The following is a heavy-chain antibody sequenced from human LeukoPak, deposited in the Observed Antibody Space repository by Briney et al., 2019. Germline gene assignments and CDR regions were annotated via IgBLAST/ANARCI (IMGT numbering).Heavy chain of an antibody. CDR1: RINSNSYW. CDR3: ARALSDFWTGYLFDS. CDR2: IKQDGSET. Sequence: PGGSLRLSCALSRINSNSYWMTWVRHAPGKGLEWVANIKQDGSETYYMDSVKGRFSISRDNAKNSLYLQMNSLRAEDTAVYYCARALSDFWTGYLFDSWGQGTLVTVSS. D-gene: IGHD3/OR15-3a*01. J-gene: IGHJ4*02. V-gene: IGHV3-7*01.